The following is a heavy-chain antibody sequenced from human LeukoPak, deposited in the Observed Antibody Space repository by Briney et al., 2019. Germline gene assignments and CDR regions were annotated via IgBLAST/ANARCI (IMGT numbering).Heavy chain of an antibody. Sequence: GASVKVSCKASGYTFTGYYMHWVRHAPGQGLEWMGWINPNSGGTNYAQKFQGRVTMTRDTSISTACMELSRLRSDDTAVYYCARDHQGQWLTFDYWGQGTLVTVSS. D-gene: IGHD6-19*01. CDR3: ARDHQGQWLTFDY. V-gene: IGHV1-2*02. J-gene: IGHJ4*02. CDR1: GYTFTGYY. CDR2: INPNSGGT.